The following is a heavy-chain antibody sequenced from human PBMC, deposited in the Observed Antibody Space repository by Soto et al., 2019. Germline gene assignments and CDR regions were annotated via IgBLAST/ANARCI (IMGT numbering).Heavy chain of an antibody. D-gene: IGHD6-19*01. J-gene: IGHJ5*02. CDR2: IDSSGEK. Sequence: QVTLKESGPVLVKPTETLTLRCTVSGLSITDSEMGVSWISQPPGQPLEWLAHIDSSGEKSYRTFLKRRLAISKDNSNSQIVLTMTNMDPADTATYYCARRHLAVAVSPWFDPWGQGIPVTVSS. CDR1: GLSITDSEMG. CDR3: ARRHLAVAVSPWFDP. V-gene: IGHV2-26*01.